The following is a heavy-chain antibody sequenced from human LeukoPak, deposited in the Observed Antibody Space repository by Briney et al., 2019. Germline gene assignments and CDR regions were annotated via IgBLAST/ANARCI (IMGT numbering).Heavy chain of an antibody. J-gene: IGHJ4*02. CDR3: ARGRWYYDSSGYREQYFDY. CDR1: GGSISSGDDY. D-gene: IGHD3-22*01. CDR2: IYYSGTT. V-gene: IGHV4-30-4*01. Sequence: SETLSLTCTVSGGSISSGDDYWSWIRQPPGKGLEWIGYIYYSGTTYYNPSLKSRASISVDTSKNQFSLKLSSVTAADTAVYYCARGRWYYDSSGYREQYFDYWGQGTLVTVSS.